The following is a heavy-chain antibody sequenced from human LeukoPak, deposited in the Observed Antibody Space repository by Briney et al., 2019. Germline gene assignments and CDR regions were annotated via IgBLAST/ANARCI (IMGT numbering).Heavy chain of an antibody. CDR2: FNRRGST. CDR3: ARGATMAAYYYYYYMDV. CDR1: GGSFSGYY. J-gene: IGHJ6*03. D-gene: IGHD3-10*01. Sequence: SSETLSLTCAVYGGSFSGYYWTWIRQPPGKGLEWIGEFNRRGSTNYNPSLKSRVTISVDTSKNQFSLKLSSVTAADTAVYYCARGATMAAYYYYYYMDVWGKGTTVTISS. V-gene: IGHV4-34*01.